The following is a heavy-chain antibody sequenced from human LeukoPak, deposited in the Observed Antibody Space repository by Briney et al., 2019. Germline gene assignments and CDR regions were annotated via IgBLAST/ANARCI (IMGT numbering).Heavy chain of an antibody. V-gene: IGHV3-48*02. CDR2: ISSSSSTI. Sequence: GGSLRLSCAASGFTFSTYSMSWVRQAPGKGLEWVSYISSSSSTIYYADSVKGRFTISRDNAKNSLYLQMNSLRDEDTAVYYCARHSSGYSGGYYYGLDVWGQGTTVTVSS. CDR3: ARHSSGYSGGYYYGLDV. CDR1: GFTFSTYS. J-gene: IGHJ6*02. D-gene: IGHD3-22*01.